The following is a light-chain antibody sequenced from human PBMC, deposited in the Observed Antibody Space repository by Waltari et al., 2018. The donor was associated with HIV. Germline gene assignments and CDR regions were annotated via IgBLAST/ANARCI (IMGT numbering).Light chain of an antibody. CDR1: SSNIGSKY. CDR2: RNN. Sequence: QSVLTQPPSASGTPGQRVTISCSGSSSNIGSKYVYWYQQLPGTAPKLLIHRNNQRPSGVPGRFSGSKSGTSASLAISGLRSEDEADYYCAAWDDSLSGFWVFGGVTKLTVL. CDR3: AAWDDSLSGFWV. V-gene: IGLV1-47*01. J-gene: IGLJ3*02.